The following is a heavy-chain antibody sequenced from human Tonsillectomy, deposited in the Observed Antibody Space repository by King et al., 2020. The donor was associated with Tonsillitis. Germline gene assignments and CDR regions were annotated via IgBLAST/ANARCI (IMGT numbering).Heavy chain of an antibody. CDR2: INHSGST. V-gene: IGHV4-34*01. CDR3: ARVRGHYGSGAPRRDWFDP. CDR1: GGSFSGYY. Sequence: VQLQQWGAGLLKPSETLSLTCAVYGGSFSGYYWSWIRQPPGKGLEWIGEINHSGSTNYNPSLKSRVTISVDTSTNQFSLKLSSVTAADTAVYYCARVRGHYGSGAPRRDWFDPWGQGTLVTVSS. D-gene: IGHD3-10*01. J-gene: IGHJ5*02.